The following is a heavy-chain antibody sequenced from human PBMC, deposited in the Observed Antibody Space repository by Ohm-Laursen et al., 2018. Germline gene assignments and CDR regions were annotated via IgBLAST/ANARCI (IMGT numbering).Heavy chain of an antibody. V-gene: IGHV4-4*07. CDR2: IYTSGST. J-gene: IGHJ4*02. CDR3: ARQESSGWYPDY. CDR1: GGSISSYY. Sequence: SQTLSLTCTVSGGSISSYYWSWIRQPAGKGLEWIGRIYTSGSTNYNPSLKSRVTMSVDTSKNPFSLKLSSVTAADTAVYYCARQESSGWYPDYWGQGTLVTVSS. D-gene: IGHD6-19*01.